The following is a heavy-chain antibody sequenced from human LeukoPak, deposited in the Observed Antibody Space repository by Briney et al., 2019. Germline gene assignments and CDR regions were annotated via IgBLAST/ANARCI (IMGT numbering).Heavy chain of an antibody. CDR2: ISGSGGST. D-gene: IGHD2-2*01. Sequence: GGSLRLSCAASGFTFSSYAMSWVRQAPGKGLEWVSAISGSGGSTYYADSVKGRFTISRDNSKNTLYLQMNSLRAEDTAVYYCARGYCSSTSCASDYWGQGTLVTVSS. V-gene: IGHV3-23*01. J-gene: IGHJ4*02. CDR1: GFTFSSYA. CDR3: ARGYCSSTSCASDY.